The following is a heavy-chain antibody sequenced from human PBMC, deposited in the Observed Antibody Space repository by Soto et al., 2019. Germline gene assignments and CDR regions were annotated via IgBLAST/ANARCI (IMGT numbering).Heavy chain of an antibody. V-gene: IGHV3-66*01. CDR3: ARERIAVAGTVQLHDLYFDL. J-gene: IGHJ2*01. D-gene: IGHD6-19*01. CDR1: GFTVSSNY. Sequence: EVQLVESGGGLVQPGGSLRLSCAASGFTVSSNYMSWVRQAPGKGLEWVSVIYSGGSTYYADSVKGRFTISRDNSKNTLYRQMNSVRYEDTAVYYCARERIAVAGTVQLHDLYFDLWGRGTLVTVSS. CDR2: IYSGGST.